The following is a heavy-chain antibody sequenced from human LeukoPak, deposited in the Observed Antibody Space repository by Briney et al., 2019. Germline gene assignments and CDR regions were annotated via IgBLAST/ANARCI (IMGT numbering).Heavy chain of an antibody. CDR2: VYDNDIS. V-gene: IGHV4-59*01. Sequence: SETLSLTCSVSGASIRSYFWSWIRQSPGKGLEWIGYVYDNDISNFNPSLESRVTILVDRSKSQFSLKLRSVTAADTAVYYCARGRVLATDDAFDIWGPGTMVTVSS. CDR1: GASIRSYF. J-gene: IGHJ3*02. CDR3: ARGRVLATDDAFDI. D-gene: IGHD5-12*01.